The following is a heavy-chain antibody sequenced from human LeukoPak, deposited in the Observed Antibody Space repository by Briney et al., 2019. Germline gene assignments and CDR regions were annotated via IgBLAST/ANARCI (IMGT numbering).Heavy chain of an antibody. D-gene: IGHD6-13*01. CDR2: INHSGST. CDR3: ASAEPRGIIWYPY. CDR1: GGSFSGYY. J-gene: IGHJ4*02. V-gene: IGHV4-34*01. Sequence: SETLSLTCAVCGGSFSGYYWSWIRQPPGKGLEWIGEINHSGSTNYNPSLKSRVTMSVDKSKNQFSLKLSSVTAADTAVYYCASAEPRGIIWYPYWGQGTLVTVSS.